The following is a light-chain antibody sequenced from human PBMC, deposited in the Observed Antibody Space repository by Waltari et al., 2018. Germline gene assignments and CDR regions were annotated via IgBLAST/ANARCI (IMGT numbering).Light chain of an antibody. V-gene: IGKV3-20*01. J-gene: IGKJ1*01. CDR3: QHYVRLPVT. CDR1: QIISMA. CDR2: DVA. Sequence: IMLTQSPGTLSLSPGERATLSCRASQIISMALAWYQQKPGQAPRPLSYDVATRASGFPDRFSGSGSGTDFSLTISRLESEDFAVYYCQHYVRLPVTFGQGTKLEFK.